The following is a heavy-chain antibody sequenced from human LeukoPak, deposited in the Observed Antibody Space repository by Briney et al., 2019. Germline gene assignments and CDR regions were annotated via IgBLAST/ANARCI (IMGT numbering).Heavy chain of an antibody. CDR3: ARQGKYYYGSGSEHNWFDP. J-gene: IGHJ5*02. CDR1: GYSISSGYY. V-gene: IGHV4-38-2*01. Sequence: PSETLSLTCAVSGYSISSGYYWGWIRQPPGKGLEWIGSIYHSGSTYYNPSLKSRVTLSVDTSKNQFSLKLSTVTAADTAVYYCARQGKYYYGSGSEHNWFDPWGQGTLVTVSS. D-gene: IGHD3-10*01. CDR2: IYHSGST.